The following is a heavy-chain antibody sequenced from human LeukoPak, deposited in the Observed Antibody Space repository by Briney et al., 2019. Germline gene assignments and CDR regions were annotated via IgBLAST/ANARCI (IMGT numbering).Heavy chain of an antibody. CDR1: GFTFSSYW. CDR2: IKQDGSEK. J-gene: IGHJ4*02. V-gene: IGHV3-7*04. Sequence: PGGSLRLSCAASGFTFSSYWMSWVRQAPGKGLEWVANIKQDGSEKYYVDSVKGRFTISRDNAKNSLYLQMSSLRAEDTAVYYCATDYYDSSGYFFPFDYWGQGTLVTVSS. D-gene: IGHD3-22*01. CDR3: ATDYYDSSGYFFPFDY.